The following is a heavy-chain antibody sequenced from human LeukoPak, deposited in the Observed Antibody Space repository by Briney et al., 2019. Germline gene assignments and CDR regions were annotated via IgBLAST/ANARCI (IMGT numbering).Heavy chain of an antibody. J-gene: IGHJ6*03. CDR3: AKATQGFYYYYMDV. CDR2: ISGSGGST. CDR1: GFTFSSYS. Sequence: LAGGSLRLSCAASGFTFSSYSMNWVRQAPGKGLEWVSAISGSGGSTYYADSVKGRFTISRDNSKNTLYLQMNSLRAEDTAVYYCAKATQGFYYYYMDVWGKGTTVTVSS. V-gene: IGHV3-23*01.